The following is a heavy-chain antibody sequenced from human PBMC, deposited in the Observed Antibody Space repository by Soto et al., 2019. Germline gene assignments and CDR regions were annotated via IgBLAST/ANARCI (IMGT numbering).Heavy chain of an antibody. CDR3: ARAQGGYSASDSWYGMDV. J-gene: IGHJ6*02. CDR1: GGSISSGGYY. CDR2: IYYSGST. D-gene: IGHD5-12*01. Sequence: TSETLSLTCTVSGGSISSGGYYWSWIRQHPGKGLEWIGYIYYSGSTYYNPSLKSRVTISVDTSKNQFSLKLSSVTAADTAVYYCARAQGGYSASDSWYGMDVWGQGTTVTVSS. V-gene: IGHV4-31*03.